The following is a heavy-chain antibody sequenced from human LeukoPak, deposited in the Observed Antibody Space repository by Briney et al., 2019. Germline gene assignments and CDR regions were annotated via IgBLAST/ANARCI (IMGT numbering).Heavy chain of an antibody. CDR1: GFTFSSYG. CDR2: IWYDENNK. V-gene: IGHV3-33*01. Sequence: GGSLRLSCAASGFTFSSYGMHWVRQAPGKGLEWVAVIWYDENNKYYADSAKGRFTISRDNAQHTLYLQMNSLRAEDTAVYYCARDVADAFDIWGQGTIVTVSS. J-gene: IGHJ3*02. D-gene: IGHD2-15*01. CDR3: ARDVADAFDI.